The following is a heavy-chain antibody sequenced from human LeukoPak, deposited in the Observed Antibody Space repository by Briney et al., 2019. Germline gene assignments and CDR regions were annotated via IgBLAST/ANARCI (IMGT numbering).Heavy chain of an antibody. CDR1: GYTFTSYS. CDR3: VRGYYSNSFDF. V-gene: IGHV3-48*02. Sequence: PGGSLRLSCAASGYTFTSYSMSWVRQAPGKGLEWVSFISNSDDTRDYADSVRGRFTISRDDAENSLYLQMSSLRDGDTAVYYCVRGYYSNSFDFCGQGTVVTVSS. CDR2: ISNSDDTR. D-gene: IGHD2/OR15-2a*01. J-gene: IGHJ3*01.